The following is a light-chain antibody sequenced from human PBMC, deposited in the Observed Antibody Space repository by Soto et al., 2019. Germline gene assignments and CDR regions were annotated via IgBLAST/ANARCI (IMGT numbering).Light chain of an antibody. V-gene: IGLV2-14*01. CDR1: SSDVGGYNY. CDR3: SSYTSSSTVV. J-gene: IGLJ2*01. CDR2: DVS. Sequence: QSALTQPASVSGSPGQSITISCTGTSSDVGGYNYVSWYQQHPGKAPKLMIYDVSNRPSGVSNRFSGSKSGNTAPLTISGLQAEDEADYYCSSYTSSSTVVFAGGTKLTVL.